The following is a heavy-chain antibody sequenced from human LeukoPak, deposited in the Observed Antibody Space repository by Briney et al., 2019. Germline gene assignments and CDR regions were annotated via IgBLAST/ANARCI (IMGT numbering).Heavy chain of an antibody. J-gene: IGHJ4*02. Sequence: SETLSLTCTVSGGSIPSFYWTWIRRPPGKGLEWIGFIYYSGSTKYNPSLKSRLTMSVDTSKNQFSLKLSSVTAADTAVYYCARGTGAPLYYFDFWGQGTLVTVSS. V-gene: IGHV4-59*01. D-gene: IGHD3/OR15-3a*01. CDR1: GGSIPSFY. CDR2: IYYSGST. CDR3: ARGTGAPLYYFDF.